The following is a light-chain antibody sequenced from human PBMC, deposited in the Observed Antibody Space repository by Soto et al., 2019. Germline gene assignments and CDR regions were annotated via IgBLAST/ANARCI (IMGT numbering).Light chain of an antibody. CDR1: QSVGFN. CDR3: QHYNSWPM. CDR2: GAI. J-gene: IGKJ3*01. V-gene: IGKV3-15*01. Sequence: DIVLTQSPATLSVSPGEGATLSCRASQSVGFNVAWYQQKPGRAPRLLIYGAINRATGTPARFSGSGSGTDCTLTISGLQSEDFAVYYCQHYNSWPMFGPGTKVD.